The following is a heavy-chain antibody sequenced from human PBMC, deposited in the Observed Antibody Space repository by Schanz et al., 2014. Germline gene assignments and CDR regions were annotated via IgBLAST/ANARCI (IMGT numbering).Heavy chain of an antibody. CDR2: ISAYNGNT. J-gene: IGHJ4*02. Sequence: QVQLVQSGAEVKKPGASVKVSCKASGYTFTSYGINWVRQAPGQGLEWMGWISAYNGNTNYAQKRQGRVTMATDASTSTAYMELRSQRSDDTAMYYCARGGYSSGWYDRDIAHFDYWGQGTLVTVSS. CDR3: ARGGYSSGWYDRDIAHFDY. V-gene: IGHV1-18*01. D-gene: IGHD6-19*01. CDR1: GYTFTSYG.